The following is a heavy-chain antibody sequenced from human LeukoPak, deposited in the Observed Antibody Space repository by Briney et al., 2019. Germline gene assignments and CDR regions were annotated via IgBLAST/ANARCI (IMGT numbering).Heavy chain of an antibody. D-gene: IGHD1-26*01. CDR3: SRESGAFSPFGY. V-gene: IGHV4-4*02. Sequence: SETLSLTCDVSGGSISRTNWWSWVRQSPGQGLEWIGEISLSGHTNYNPSLRSRVTMSLDESKNQVSLDLASVTDADTAVYYCSRESGAFSPFGYWGQGTLVTVHS. CDR1: GGSISRTNW. J-gene: IGHJ4*02. CDR2: ISLSGHT.